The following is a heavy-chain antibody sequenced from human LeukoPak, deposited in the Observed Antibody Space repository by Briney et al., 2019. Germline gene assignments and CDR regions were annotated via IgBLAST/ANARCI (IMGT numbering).Heavy chain of an antibody. CDR1: GGSFSGYY. CDR3: ARGLRPNYYYYYYMDV. D-gene: IGHD3-16*01. V-gene: IGHV4-34*01. J-gene: IGHJ6*03. CDR2: INHSGST. Sequence: SETLSLTCAVYGGSFSGYYWSWIRQPPGKGLEWIGEINHSGSTNYNPSLKSRVTISVDTSKNQFSLKLSSVTAADTAAYYCARGLRPNYYYYYYMDVLGKGTTVTVSS.